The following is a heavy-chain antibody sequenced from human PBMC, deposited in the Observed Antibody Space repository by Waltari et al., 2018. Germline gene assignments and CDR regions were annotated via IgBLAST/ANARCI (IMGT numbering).Heavy chain of an antibody. CDR3: ARDKSSGYLWARHHTIFDY. D-gene: IGHD3-22*01. CDR2: INAGNGNT. Sequence: QVQLVQSGAEVKKPGASVKVSCKASGYTFTSYAMHWVRQAPGQRLEWMGWINAGNGNTKYSQKFQDRVTITRDTSASTAYMELSSLRSEDTAVYYCARDKSSGYLWARHHTIFDYWGQGTLVTVSS. J-gene: IGHJ4*02. V-gene: IGHV1-3*01. CDR1: GYTFTSYA.